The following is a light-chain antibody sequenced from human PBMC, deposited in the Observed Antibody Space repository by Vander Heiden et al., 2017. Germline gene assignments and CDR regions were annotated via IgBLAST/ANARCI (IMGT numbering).Light chain of an antibody. CDR2: AAS. V-gene: IGKV1-39*01. CDR1: QSISSY. J-gene: IGKJ2*01. Sequence: DTHMTQSPSSLSASVGDRVTITCRASQSISSYLDWYQQKPGKAPKLLIYAASSLQSGVPSRFSGSGSGTDFTLTISSLQPEDFATYYCQQYYSTPRTFGQGTKLEIK. CDR3: QQYYSTPRT.